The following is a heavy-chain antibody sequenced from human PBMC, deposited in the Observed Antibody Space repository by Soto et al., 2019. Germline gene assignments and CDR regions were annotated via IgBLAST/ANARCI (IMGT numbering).Heavy chain of an antibody. V-gene: IGHV1-69*06. CDR1: GGTLSDHG. Sequence: QVQLEQSGAEVKKPGSSVKVSCKASGGTLSDHGVAWLRQAPGQGLEWMGGTIPVFNTAKYAQKFQGRVTVTADKFTNIAYMDLSSLRSEDTAFYFCARGVSGSGNYYTGPSAFDIWGQGTMVIVSS. CDR3: ARGVSGSGNYYTGPSAFDI. D-gene: IGHD3-10*01. J-gene: IGHJ3*02. CDR2: TIPVFNTA.